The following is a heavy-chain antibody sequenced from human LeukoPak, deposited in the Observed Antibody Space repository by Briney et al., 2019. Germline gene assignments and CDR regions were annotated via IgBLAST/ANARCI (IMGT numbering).Heavy chain of an antibody. CDR1: GYTFTSYA. CDR3: ARGTIAAAGAEYFQH. J-gene: IGHJ1*01. D-gene: IGHD6-13*01. Sequence: ASVKVSCKASGYTFTSYAMHWVRQAPGQRLEWMGWINAGNGNTKYSQKFQGRVTITRDTSASTAYMELSSLRSEDTAVYYCARGTIAAAGAEYFQHWGQGTLVTVSS. V-gene: IGHV1-3*01. CDR2: INAGNGNT.